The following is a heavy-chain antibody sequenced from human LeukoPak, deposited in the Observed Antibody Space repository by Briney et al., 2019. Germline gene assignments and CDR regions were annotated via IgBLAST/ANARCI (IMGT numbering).Heavy chain of an antibody. J-gene: IGHJ4*02. D-gene: IGHD3-22*01. CDR1: GFTFSSYA. V-gene: IGHV3-23*01. CDR2: LNGSGGRT. Sequence: VGSLGLSCAASGFTFSSYAVSSVRQAPGKGLEWVSALNGSGGRTYYADSVKGRFTISRDNSKNTLCLQMNSLRAEDAAVYYCAKDINYDIPFDYWGQGTLVTVSS. CDR3: AKDINYDIPFDY.